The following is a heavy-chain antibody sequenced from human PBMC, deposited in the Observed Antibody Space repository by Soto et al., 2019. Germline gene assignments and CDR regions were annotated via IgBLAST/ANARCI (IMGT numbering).Heavy chain of an antibody. V-gene: IGHV1-8*01. CDR2: MNPNSGNT. CDR1: GYTFTSSD. D-gene: IGHD3-16*01. CDR3: ARGSDVVTAEWFDP. Sequence: QVQLVQSGAEVKKPGASVKVSCKASGYTFTSSDINWVRQATGQGLEWMGWMNPNSGNTGYARKFKGRVTMTRNTTISTADMELSSLRAEDTAVYYCARGSDVVTAEWFDPWGQGTLVTVSS. J-gene: IGHJ5*02.